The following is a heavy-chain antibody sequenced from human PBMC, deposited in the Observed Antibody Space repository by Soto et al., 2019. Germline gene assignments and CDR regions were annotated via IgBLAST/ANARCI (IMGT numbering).Heavy chain of an antibody. CDR1: GGSISSGGYS. D-gene: IGHD3-16*01. CDR2: IYHSGST. Sequence: SETLSLTCAVSGGSISSGGYSWSWIRQPPGKGLEWIGYIYHSGSTYYNPSLKSRVTISVDTSKNQFSLKLSSVTAADTAVYYCAREGGPGSPFDYWGQGTLVTVSS. CDR3: AREGGPGSPFDY. J-gene: IGHJ4*02. V-gene: IGHV4-30-2*05.